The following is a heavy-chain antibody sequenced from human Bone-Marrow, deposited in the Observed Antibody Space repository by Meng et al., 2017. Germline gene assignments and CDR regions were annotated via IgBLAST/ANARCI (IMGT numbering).Heavy chain of an antibody. J-gene: IGHJ4*02. V-gene: IGHV3-23*04. D-gene: IGHD3-10*01. CDR1: GFGFSSYA. CDR3: AKYSYGLGDYLDY. Sequence: VQRGSSGGGLLQPGGPLGLSCAASGFGFSSYARSWVRHPPGKGLEWVAAFSGGGFTTYYADSVKGRFAISRHNTKNTLYMQMNSLRAEDTALYYCAKYSYGLGDYLDYWGQGALVTVSS. CDR2: FSGGGFTT.